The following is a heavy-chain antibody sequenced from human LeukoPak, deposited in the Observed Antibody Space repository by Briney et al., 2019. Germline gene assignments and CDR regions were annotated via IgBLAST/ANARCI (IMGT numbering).Heavy chain of an antibody. Sequence: GGSLRLSCAASGFTFKTHGMHWVRQAPGEGLEWVAYIRRDGSDEYYADSVKGRFTVSRDNSKNTLYMEMNSLRATDTALYYCAKDYEWSLDYWGQGALVTVSS. CDR1: GFTFKTHG. J-gene: IGHJ4*02. CDR2: IRRDGSDE. V-gene: IGHV3-30*02. CDR3: AKDYEWSLDY. D-gene: IGHD3-3*01.